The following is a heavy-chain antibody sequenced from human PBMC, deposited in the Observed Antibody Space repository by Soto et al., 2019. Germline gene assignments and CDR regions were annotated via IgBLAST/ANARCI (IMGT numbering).Heavy chain of an antibody. V-gene: IGHV3-15*01. CDR2: LKSRRDGGAS. CDR1: GITFTNAW. CDR3: TTDGGVTAYPLFWA. Sequence: PGGSLRLSCATSGITFTNAWMGGVRQAPGKGLEGIGRLKSRRDGGASDFAAPVKGRVSISKDESKNTLYLQMNSLKTEDTAVYYCTTDGGVTAYPLFWAWGQGTVVTVSS. D-gene: IGHD2-21*02. J-gene: IGHJ1*01.